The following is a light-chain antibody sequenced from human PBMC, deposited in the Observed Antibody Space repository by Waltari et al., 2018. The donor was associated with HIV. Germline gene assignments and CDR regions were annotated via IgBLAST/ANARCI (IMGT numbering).Light chain of an antibody. J-gene: IGKJ1*01. V-gene: IGKV1-27*01. CDR3: QKYNSAPQT. CDR1: QAISNY. CDR2: AAS. Sequence: DIRMTQSPSSLSASVGDRVSITCRASQAISNYLAWYQKKPGKVPKLLIYAASTLQTGVPFRFSGTGSGTDLTLTISSLQPEDVATYYCQKYNSAPQTFGQGTKVEIK.